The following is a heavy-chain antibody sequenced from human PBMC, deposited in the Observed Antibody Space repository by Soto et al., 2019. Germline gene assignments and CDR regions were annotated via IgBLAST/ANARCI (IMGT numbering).Heavy chain of an antibody. CDR2: IYYSGST. CDR3: ARGSSSGWYWFDL. V-gene: IGHV4-34*11. D-gene: IGHD6-19*01. Sequence: QVQLQQWGAGLLKPSETLSLTCAVYGGSFSGYYWSWIRQPPGKGLEWIGYIYYSGSTNYNPSLKSRVTISVDTSKNQFSLKLSSVTAADTAVYYCARGSSSGWYWFDLWGRGTLVTVSS. CDR1: GGSFSGYY. J-gene: IGHJ2*01.